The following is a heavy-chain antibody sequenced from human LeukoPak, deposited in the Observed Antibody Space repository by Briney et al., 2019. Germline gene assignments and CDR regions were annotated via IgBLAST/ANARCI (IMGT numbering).Heavy chain of an antibody. CDR3: ARLGSGSYYPFDY. CDR1: GGSISSGSYY. D-gene: IGHD1-26*01. J-gene: IGHJ4*02. CDR2: IYSSGST. Sequence: SETLSLTCTVSGGSISSGSYYWSWIRQPAGKGLEWIGRIYSSGSTNYNPSLKSRVTISLDTSKNQFSLKLSSVTAADTAVYYCARLGSGSYYPFDYWGQGTLVTVSS. V-gene: IGHV4-61*02.